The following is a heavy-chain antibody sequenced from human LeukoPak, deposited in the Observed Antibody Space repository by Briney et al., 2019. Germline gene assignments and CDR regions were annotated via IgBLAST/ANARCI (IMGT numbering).Heavy chain of an antibody. CDR3: GRINYNGDY. CDR2: TNEDGSYA. Sequence: GGSLRLSCAASGFTLSSYWVHWVRQPPGKGLMWLSRTNEDGSYADYADSVKGRFTISRDNAKNTVYLQMNSLRTEDTAVYFCGRINYNGDYWGRGTLVTVSS. D-gene: IGHD3-10*01. CDR1: GFTLSSYW. V-gene: IGHV3-74*01. J-gene: IGHJ4*02.